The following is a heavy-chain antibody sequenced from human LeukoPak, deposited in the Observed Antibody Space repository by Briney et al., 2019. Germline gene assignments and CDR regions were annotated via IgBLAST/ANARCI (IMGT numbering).Heavy chain of an antibody. D-gene: IGHD1-26*01. CDR2: IYYSGST. Sequence: PSKTLSLTCTVSGGSISTYYWSWIRQPPGKGLEWIGYIYYSGSTNYNPSLKSRVTISVDTSKNQFSLKLSSVTAADTAVYYCARAGIVGATTAGCFDYWGQGTLVTVSS. CDR1: GGSISTYY. J-gene: IGHJ4*02. V-gene: IGHV4-59*08. CDR3: ARAGIVGATTAGCFDY.